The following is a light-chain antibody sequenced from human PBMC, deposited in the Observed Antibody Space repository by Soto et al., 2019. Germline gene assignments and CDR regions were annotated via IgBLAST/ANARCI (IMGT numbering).Light chain of an antibody. V-gene: IGLV2-14*01. CDR3: SSYTSSCYV. J-gene: IGLJ1*01. Sequence: QSVLTQPASVSGSPGQSITISCTGTSSDVGGYNYVSWYQQHPGKAPKLMIYEVTNRPSGVSIRFSGSKSGNTASLTISGLQAEDEADYYCSSYTSSCYVFGTGTKVIVL. CDR1: SSDVGGYNY. CDR2: EVT.